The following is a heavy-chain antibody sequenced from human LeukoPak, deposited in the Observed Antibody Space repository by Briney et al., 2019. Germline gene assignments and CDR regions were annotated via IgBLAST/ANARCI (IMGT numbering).Heavy chain of an antibody. V-gene: IGHV3-21*01. CDR2: ISSSSSYI. J-gene: IGHJ4*02. CDR3: ASLTDIEAGAVRY. D-gene: IGHD1-26*01. Sequence: GGSLRLSCAASGFTFSTYPMHWVRQAPGKGLEWVSSISSSSSYIYYADSVKGRFTISRDNAKNSLYLQMNSLRAEDTAVYYCASLTDIEAGAVRYWGQGTLVTVSS. CDR1: GFTFSTYP.